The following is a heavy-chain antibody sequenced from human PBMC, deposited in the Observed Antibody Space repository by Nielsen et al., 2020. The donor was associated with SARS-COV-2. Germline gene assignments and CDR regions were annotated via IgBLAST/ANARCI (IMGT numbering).Heavy chain of an antibody. CDR1: GGSINSGDYY. Sequence: LSLTCTVSGGSINSGDYYWNWIRQAPGKGLEWISYISSSGSTIYYADSVKGRFTISRDNTKMYLQMNSLRVEDTAVYFCARGRGYSYGVYFDYWGQGTRVTVSP. CDR2: ISSSGSTI. CDR3: ARGRGYSYGVYFDY. J-gene: IGHJ4*02. D-gene: IGHD5-12*01. V-gene: IGHV3-11*01.